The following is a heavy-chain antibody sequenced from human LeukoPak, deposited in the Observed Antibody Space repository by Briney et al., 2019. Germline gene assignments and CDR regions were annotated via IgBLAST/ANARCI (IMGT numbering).Heavy chain of an antibody. CDR1: GGSFSGYY. Sequence: PSETLSLTCAVYGGSFSGYYWSWIRQPPGKGLEWIGEINHSGSTNYNPSLRSRVTISVDTSKNQFSLKLSPVTAADTAVYYCARGYYYDSSGYTRPPRKLYYFDYWGQGTLVTVSS. J-gene: IGHJ4*02. CDR3: ARGYYYDSSGYTRPPRKLYYFDY. V-gene: IGHV4-34*01. D-gene: IGHD3-22*01. CDR2: INHSGST.